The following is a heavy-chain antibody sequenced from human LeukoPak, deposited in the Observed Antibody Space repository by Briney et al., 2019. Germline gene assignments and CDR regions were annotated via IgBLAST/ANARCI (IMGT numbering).Heavy chain of an antibody. CDR2: ISYDGSNK. J-gene: IGHJ4*02. CDR1: GFTFSNYG. CDR3: AKVGGSWSH. Sequence: TGGSLRLPCAASGFTFSNYGMHWVRQAPGKGLEWVAVISYDGSNKYYADSVKGRFTISRDNSKNTLYLQMNSLRAEDTAVYYCAKVGGSWSHWGQGTLVTVSS. D-gene: IGHD6-13*01. V-gene: IGHV3-30*18.